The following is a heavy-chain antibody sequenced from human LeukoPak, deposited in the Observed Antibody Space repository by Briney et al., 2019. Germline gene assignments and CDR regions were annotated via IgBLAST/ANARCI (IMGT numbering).Heavy chain of an antibody. V-gene: IGHV3-21*01. J-gene: IGHJ4*02. CDR1: GFTFSSYS. CDR2: ISSSSSYI. D-gene: IGHD3-10*01. CDR3: ARVQGDMVRGVIIFGYYFDY. Sequence: GGSLRLSCAASGFTFSSYSMNWVRQAPGKGLEWVSSISSSSSYIYYADSVKGRFTISRDNAKNSLYLQMNSLRAEDMAVYYCARVQGDMVRGVIIFGYYFDYWGQGTLVTVSS.